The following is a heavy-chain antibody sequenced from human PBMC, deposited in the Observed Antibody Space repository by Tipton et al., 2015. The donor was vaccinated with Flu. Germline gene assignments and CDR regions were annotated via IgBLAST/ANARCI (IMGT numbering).Heavy chain of an antibody. CDR1: GGSFSGYY. CDR3: ARGRARGLDY. Sequence: TLSLTCAVYGGSFSGYYWSWIRQPPGKGLEWIGEINHSGSTNYNPSLKSRVTISVDTSKNQFSLKLSSVTAADTAVYYCARGRARGLDYWGQGTLVTVSS. J-gene: IGHJ4*02. CDR2: INHSGST. D-gene: IGHD6-6*01. V-gene: IGHV4-34*01.